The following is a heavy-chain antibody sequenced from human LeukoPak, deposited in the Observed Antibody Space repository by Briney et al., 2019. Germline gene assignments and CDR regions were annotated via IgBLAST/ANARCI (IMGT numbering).Heavy chain of an antibody. V-gene: IGHV3-9*01. Sequence: GGSLRLSCAASGFTFDDCAMHWVRQAPAKGLEWVSGISWNSGSIGYADSVKGRFTISRDNAKNSLYLQMNSLRAEDTAVYYCATDYDSSGYHDYWGQGTLVTVSS. J-gene: IGHJ4*02. CDR2: ISWNSGSI. D-gene: IGHD3-22*01. CDR1: GFTFDDCA. CDR3: ATDYDSSGYHDY.